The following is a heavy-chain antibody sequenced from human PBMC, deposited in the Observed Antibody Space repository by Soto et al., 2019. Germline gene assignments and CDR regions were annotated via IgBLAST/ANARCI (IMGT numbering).Heavy chain of an antibody. V-gene: IGHV4-31*03. Sequence: QVQLQESGPGLVKPSQTLSLTCTVSGGSISSGYYWSWIRQHPVKGLEWIGYIYYSGNTYYNPSLKSRVSISLDSSKSQFSLKLDSVTAADTAVYYCARDVPVALGVTNSMDVWGQGTTVTVSS. D-gene: IGHD3-3*02. CDR3: ARDVPVALGVTNSMDV. CDR2: IYYSGNT. J-gene: IGHJ6*02. CDR1: GGSISSGYY.